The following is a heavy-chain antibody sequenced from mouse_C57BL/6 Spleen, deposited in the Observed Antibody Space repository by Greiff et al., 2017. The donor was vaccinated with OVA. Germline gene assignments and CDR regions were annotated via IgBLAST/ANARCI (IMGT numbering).Heavy chain of an antibody. CDR3: ARDGERWLPPFAY. V-gene: IGHV5-4*01. CDR1: GFTFSSYA. Sequence: EVMLVESGGGLVKPGGSLKLSCAASGFTFSSYAMSWVRQTPEKRLEWVATISDGGSYTYYPDNVQGRFTISRDNAKNNLYLQMSHLKSEDTAMYYCARDGERWLPPFAYWGQGTLVTVSA. D-gene: IGHD2-3*01. J-gene: IGHJ3*01. CDR2: ISDGGSYT.